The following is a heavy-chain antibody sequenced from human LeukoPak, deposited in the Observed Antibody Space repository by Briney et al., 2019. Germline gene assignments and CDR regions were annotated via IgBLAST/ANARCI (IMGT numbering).Heavy chain of an antibody. CDR3: AKEDRRGRHFDY. V-gene: IGHV3-9*01. CDR2: ISWNSGSI. CDR1: GFTFDDYA. J-gene: IGHJ4*02. D-gene: IGHD3-16*01. Sequence: SLRLSCAASGFTFDDYAMHWVRQAPGKGLEWVSGISWNSGSIGYADSVKGRFTISRDNAKNSLYLQMNSLRAEVTALYYCAKEDRRGRHFDYWGQGTLVTVSS.